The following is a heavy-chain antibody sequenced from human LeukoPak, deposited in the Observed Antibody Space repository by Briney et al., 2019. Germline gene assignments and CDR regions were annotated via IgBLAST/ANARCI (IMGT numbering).Heavy chain of an antibody. V-gene: IGHV4-39*01. CDR3: ARMKKWVAAAGNTLFDP. CDR1: GGSISSSSYY. D-gene: IGHD6-13*01. J-gene: IGHJ5*02. CDR2: TYYSGST. Sequence: SETLSLTCTVSGGSISSSSYYWGWIRQPPGKGLEWIGSTYYSGSTYYNPSLKSRVTISVDTSKNQFSLKLSSVTAADTAVYYCARMKKWVAAAGNTLFDPWGQGTLVTVSS.